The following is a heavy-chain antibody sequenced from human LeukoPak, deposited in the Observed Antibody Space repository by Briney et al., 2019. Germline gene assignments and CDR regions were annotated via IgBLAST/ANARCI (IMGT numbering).Heavy chain of an antibody. D-gene: IGHD1-26*01. CDR2: IWYDGSNK. Sequence: GRSLRLSCAASGFTFSSYGMHWVRQAPGKGLEWVAVIWYDGSNKYYADSVKGRFTISRDNSKNTLYLQMNSLRAEDTAVYYSAKERGSGRDYYYYYMDVWGKGTTVTVSS. V-gene: IGHV3-33*06. CDR1: GFTFSSYG. CDR3: AKERGSGRDYYYYYMDV. J-gene: IGHJ6*03.